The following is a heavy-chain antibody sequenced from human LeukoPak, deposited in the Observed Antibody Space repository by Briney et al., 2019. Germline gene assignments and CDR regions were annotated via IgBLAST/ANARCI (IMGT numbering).Heavy chain of an antibody. V-gene: IGHV4-59*01. CDR2: IYYSGST. Sequence: SETLSLTCTVSGGSISSYYWSWIRQPPGKGLEWIGYIYYSGSTNYNPSLKSRVTISVDTSKNQFSLKLSSVTAADTAVYYCARGPYYDSSTVFYYYGMDVWGQGTTVTVSS. CDR1: GGSISSYY. D-gene: IGHD3-22*01. J-gene: IGHJ6*02. CDR3: ARGPYYDSSTVFYYYGMDV.